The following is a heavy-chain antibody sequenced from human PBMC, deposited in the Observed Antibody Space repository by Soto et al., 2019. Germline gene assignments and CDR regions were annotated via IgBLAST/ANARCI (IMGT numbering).Heavy chain of an antibody. CDR2: ISGSGSVT. Sequence: EVQLLESGGGLVQPGGSLRLSCAVSGFTFSTYAMTWVRQAPGKGLEWVSTISGSGSVTYYADSVKGQFSISRDNSKNTLYLQMDSLRAEDTAVYFCARVSRFCSGGTCSFDYWGQGTLVTVSS. J-gene: IGHJ4*02. V-gene: IGHV3-23*01. D-gene: IGHD2-15*01. CDR1: GFTFSTYA. CDR3: ARVSRFCSGGTCSFDY.